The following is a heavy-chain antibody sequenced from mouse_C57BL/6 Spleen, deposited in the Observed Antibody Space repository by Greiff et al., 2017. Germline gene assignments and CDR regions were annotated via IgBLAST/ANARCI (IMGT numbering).Heavy chain of an antibody. D-gene: IGHD1-1*01. CDR2: IYPRSGNT. J-gene: IGHJ3*01. CDR3: HYYYGSSAAWFAY. Sequence: VQLQESGAELARPGASVKLSCKASGYTFTSYGISWVKQRPGQGLEWIGEIYPRSGNTYYNEKFKGKATLTADKSSSTAYMELRSLTSEDSAVYFCHYYYGSSAAWFAYWGQGTLVTVSA. V-gene: IGHV1-81*01. CDR1: GYTFTSYG.